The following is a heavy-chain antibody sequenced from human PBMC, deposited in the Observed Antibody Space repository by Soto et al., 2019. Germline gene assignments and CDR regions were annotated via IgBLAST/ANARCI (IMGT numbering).Heavy chain of an antibody. D-gene: IGHD3-16*02. CDR1: GYTFTGYY. CDR2: INPNSGGT. J-gene: IGHJ4*02. V-gene: IGHV1-2*02. Sequence: AASVKVSCKASGYTFTGYYMHWVRQAPGQGLEWMGWINPNSGGTNYAQKFQGRVTMTRDTSISTAYMELSRLRSDDTAVYYCARDFPHYDYVWGSYRPYYFDYWGQGTLVTVSS. CDR3: ARDFPHYDYVWGSYRPYYFDY.